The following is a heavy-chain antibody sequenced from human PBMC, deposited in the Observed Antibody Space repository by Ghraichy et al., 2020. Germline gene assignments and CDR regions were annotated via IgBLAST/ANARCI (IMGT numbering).Heavy chain of an antibody. CDR3: ARRGLESYDFWSGEAPPDYGMDV. CDR1: GGTFSSYA. CDR2: IIPIFGTA. D-gene: IGHD3-3*01. V-gene: IGHV1-69*13. Sequence: SVKVSCKASGGTFSSYAISWVRQAPGQGLEWMGGIIPIFGTANYAQKFQGRVTITADESTSTAYMELSSLRSEDTAVYYCARRGLESYDFWSGEAPPDYGMDVWGQGTTVTVSS. J-gene: IGHJ6*02.